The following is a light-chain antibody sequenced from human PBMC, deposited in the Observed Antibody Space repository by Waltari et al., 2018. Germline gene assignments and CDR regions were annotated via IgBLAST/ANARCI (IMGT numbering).Light chain of an antibody. V-gene: IGKV4-1*01. CDR1: QSIFYSSTNKNY. J-gene: IGKJ1*01. Sequence: DIVMTQSQDSLAVSLGERATNHCKSSQSIFYSSTNKNYLAWYQQKPGQSPSLLFYWASTRESGVPDRFSGSGSGTDFTLTISSLQAEDVAVYYCQQYSSAPWTFGQGTKVEIK. CDR3: QQYSSAPWT. CDR2: WAS.